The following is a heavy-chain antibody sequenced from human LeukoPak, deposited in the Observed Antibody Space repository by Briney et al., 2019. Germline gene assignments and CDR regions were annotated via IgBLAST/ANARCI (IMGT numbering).Heavy chain of an antibody. J-gene: IGHJ4*02. D-gene: IGHD2-2*01. CDR1: GYTFTSYA. CDR2: INAGNGNT. CDR3: AREVVPAAMYGAFDY. V-gene: IGHV1-3*01. Sequence: ASVKVSCKASGYTFTSYAMHWVRQAPGQRLEWMGWINAGNGNTKYSQKFQGRVTITRDTSASTAYMDLSSLRSEDTAVYYCAREVVPAAMYGAFDYWGQGTLVTVSS.